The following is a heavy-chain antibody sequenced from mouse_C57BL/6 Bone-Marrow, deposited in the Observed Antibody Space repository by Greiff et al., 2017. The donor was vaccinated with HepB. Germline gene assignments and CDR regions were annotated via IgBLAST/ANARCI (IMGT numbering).Heavy chain of an antibody. CDR3: ARSFITTVERVCYAMDY. V-gene: IGHV1-81*01. D-gene: IGHD1-1*01. CDR1: GYTFTSYG. CDR2: IYPRSGNT. Sequence: QVQLQQSGAELARPGASVKLSCKASGYTFTSYGISWVKQRTGQGLEWIGEIYPRSGNTYYNEKFKGKATLTADKSSSTAYMELRSLTSEDSAVYFCARSFITTVERVCYAMDYWGQGTSVTVSS. J-gene: IGHJ4*01.